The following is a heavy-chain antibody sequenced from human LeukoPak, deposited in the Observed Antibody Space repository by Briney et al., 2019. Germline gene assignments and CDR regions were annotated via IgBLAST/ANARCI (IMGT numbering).Heavy chain of an antibody. Sequence: SQTLSLTCTVSGGSISSGGYYWSWIRQHPGKGLEWIGYIYYSGSTYYNPSLKSRVTISADTSKNQFSLKPSSVTAADTAVYYCARGETGFGELLPNYFDYWGQGTLVTVSS. CDR3: ARGETGFGELLPNYFDY. CDR1: GGSISSGGYY. V-gene: IGHV4-31*03. J-gene: IGHJ4*02. D-gene: IGHD3-10*01. CDR2: IYYSGST.